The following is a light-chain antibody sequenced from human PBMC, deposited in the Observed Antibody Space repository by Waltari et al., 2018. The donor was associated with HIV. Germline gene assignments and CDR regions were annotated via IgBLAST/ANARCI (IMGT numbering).Light chain of an antibody. Sequence: QSVLTQPPSASGTPGQRVTIYCSGSSSNIGSNYVYWYQQLPGTAPKLLIFRNNQRPSGVPDRFSGSKSGTSASLAISGLRSEDEAEYYCAAWDDSLSGYVFGTGTKDTVL. J-gene: IGLJ1*01. CDR3: AAWDDSLSGYV. V-gene: IGLV1-47*01. CDR1: SSNIGSNY. CDR2: RNN.